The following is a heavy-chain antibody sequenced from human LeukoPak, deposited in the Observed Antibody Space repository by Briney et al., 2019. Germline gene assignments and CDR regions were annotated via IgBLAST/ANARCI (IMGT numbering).Heavy chain of an antibody. CDR1: GVSLNNYY. Sequence: SETLSLTCAVYGVSLNNYYWSWIRQSPGKGLEWIGEAILGGGTNYNPSLKSRVTMSIDTSRNQISLRVSSVTAADTAVYYCAMVLYQSGRPGPWAQGTLVTVSS. CDR2: AILGGGT. CDR3: AMVLYQSGRPGP. V-gene: IGHV4-34*12. J-gene: IGHJ5*02. D-gene: IGHD2-2*01.